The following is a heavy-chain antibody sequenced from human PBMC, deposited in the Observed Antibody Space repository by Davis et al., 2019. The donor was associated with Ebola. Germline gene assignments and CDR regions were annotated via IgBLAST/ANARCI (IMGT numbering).Heavy chain of an antibody. Sequence: SETLSLTCTVSGGSITSYYWSWIRQPPGKGLEWIGYIYYSGSTNYNPSLKSRVTISVDTSKNQFSLKLSSVTAADTAVYYCARFVVVTAISGMDVWGKGTTVTVSS. V-gene: IGHV4-59*12. CDR2: IYYSGST. D-gene: IGHD2-21*02. J-gene: IGHJ6*04. CDR1: GGSITSYY. CDR3: ARFVVVTAISGMDV.